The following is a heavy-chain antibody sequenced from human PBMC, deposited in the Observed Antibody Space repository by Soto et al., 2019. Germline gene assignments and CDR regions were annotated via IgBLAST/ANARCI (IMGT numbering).Heavy chain of an antibody. V-gene: IGHV1-46*01. Sequence: ASVKVSCKASGYTFSGYYMHWVRQAPGQGLEWMGIVNPSGGDTSHAQRFQGRVTLTWDTSTSTVYMELSSLKSEDTAVFYCAVTAFEYWGQXSL. CDR1: GYTFSGYY. J-gene: IGHJ4*02. D-gene: IGHD3-16*01. CDR2: VNPSGGDT. CDR3: AVTAFEY.